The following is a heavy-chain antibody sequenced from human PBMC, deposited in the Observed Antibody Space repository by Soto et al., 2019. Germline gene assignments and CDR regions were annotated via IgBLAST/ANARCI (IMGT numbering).Heavy chain of an antibody. J-gene: IGHJ6*02. D-gene: IGHD3-3*01. CDR1: GYTSTSYY. Sequence: ASVKVSCKASGYTSTSYYMHWVRQAPGQGLEWMGIINPSGGSTSYAQKFQGRVTMTRDTSTSTVYMVLSSLRSEDTAVYYCAADPKYDFWSGYTLYGMDVWGQGTTVTVSS. CDR3: AADPKYDFWSGYTLYGMDV. CDR2: INPSGGST. V-gene: IGHV1-46*01.